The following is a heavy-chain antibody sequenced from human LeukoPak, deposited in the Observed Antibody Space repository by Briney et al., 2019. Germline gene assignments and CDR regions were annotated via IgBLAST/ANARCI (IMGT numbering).Heavy chain of an antibody. CDR2: INLSGGST. D-gene: IGHD3-10*01. CDR3: ARAQAQAYGSGSYYIPVISGSDY. Sequence: ASVKVSCKASGYTFTSYYMHWVRQAPGQGLEWMGIINLSGGSTSYAQKFQGRVTMTRDTSTSAVYMELSSLRSDDTAVYSSARAQAQAYGSGSYYIPVISGSDYWGQGTLVTVSS. V-gene: IGHV1-46*01. J-gene: IGHJ4*02. CDR1: GYTFTSYY.